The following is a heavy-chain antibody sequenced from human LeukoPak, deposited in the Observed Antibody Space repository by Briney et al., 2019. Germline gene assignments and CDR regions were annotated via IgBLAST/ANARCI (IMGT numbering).Heavy chain of an antibody. CDR3: AARGYCSSTSCYIDY. V-gene: IGHV1-58*01. J-gene: IGHJ4*02. CDR1: GFTFTSSA. CDR2: IVVGSGNT. Sequence: SVKVSCKASGFTFTSSAVQWVRQARGQRLEWIGWIVVGSGNTNYAQKFQERVTITRDMSTSTAYMELSSLRSEDTAVYYCAARGYCSSTSCYIDYWGQGTLVTVSS. D-gene: IGHD2-2*02.